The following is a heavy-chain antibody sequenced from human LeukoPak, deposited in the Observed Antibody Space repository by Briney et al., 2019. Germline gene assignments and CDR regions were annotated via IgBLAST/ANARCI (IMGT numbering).Heavy chain of an antibody. CDR1: GYTFTGYY. CDR3: ARDQSFSGYDYIDY. Sequence: ASVTASCKASGYTFTGYYMHWVRQAPGQGLEWMGWINPNSGGTNYAQKFQGRVTMTRDTSISTAYMELSRLRSDDTAVYYCARDQSFSGYDYIDYWGQGTLVTVSS. CDR2: INPNSGGT. D-gene: IGHD5-12*01. J-gene: IGHJ4*02. V-gene: IGHV1-2*02.